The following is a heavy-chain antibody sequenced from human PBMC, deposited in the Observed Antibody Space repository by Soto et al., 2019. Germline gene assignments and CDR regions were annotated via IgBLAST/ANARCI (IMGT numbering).Heavy chain of an antibody. CDR3: ARELSWSGKDY. V-gene: IGHV3-7*01. CDR2: IEQDSTRS. J-gene: IGHJ4*02. Sequence: GGSLRLSCEASGFTFSNFWMNWVRQAPGKGLEWVANIEQDSTRSSYLDSVKGRFTISRDNAKNSLYLQMNSLRVEDTAVYYCARELSWSGKDYWGQGIQVTVS. CDR1: GFTFSNFW. D-gene: IGHD3-10*01.